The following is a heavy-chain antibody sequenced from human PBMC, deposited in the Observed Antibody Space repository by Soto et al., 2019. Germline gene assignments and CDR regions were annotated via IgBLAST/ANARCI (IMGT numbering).Heavy chain of an antibody. Sequence: SGPTLVNPTQTLTLTCTFSGFSLRTTGMRVSWIRQPPGKALEWLARIDWDDDKFYSTSLKTRLTISKDTSENQVVLTMTNMDPVDTATYYCARTAGYYRGRHFDFWGQGTLVTVSS. D-gene: IGHD3-10*01. V-gene: IGHV2-70*04. CDR3: ARTAGYYRGRHFDF. J-gene: IGHJ4*02. CDR1: GFSLRTTGMR. CDR2: IDWDDDK.